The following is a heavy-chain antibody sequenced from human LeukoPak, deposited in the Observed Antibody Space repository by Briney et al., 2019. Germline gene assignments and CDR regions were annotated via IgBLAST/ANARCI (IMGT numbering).Heavy chain of an antibody. Sequence: PGRSLRLSCAASGFTFDDYAMHWVRQAPGKGLEWVSGISWNSGSIGYADSVKGRFTISRDNAKNSLYLQMNSLRAEDTALYYCAKDMGVEMATPDYWGQGTLVTVSS. V-gene: IGHV3-9*01. CDR2: ISWNSGSI. CDR3: AKDMGVEMATPDY. J-gene: IGHJ4*02. D-gene: IGHD5-24*01. CDR1: GFTFDDYA.